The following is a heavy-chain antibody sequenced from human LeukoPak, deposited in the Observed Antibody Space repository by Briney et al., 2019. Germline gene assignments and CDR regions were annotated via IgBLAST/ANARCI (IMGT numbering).Heavy chain of an antibody. V-gene: IGHV3-72*01. Sequence: GGSLRLSCAASGFTLSDHYIDWVRQAPGKGLEWVGRIGNKGSSHSTEYAASVTGRFTISRDDSKNSLYLQMNGLKNEDTAVYYCARGYPQDYWGQGTLVTVSS. D-gene: IGHD2-15*01. CDR3: ARGYPQDY. J-gene: IGHJ4*02. CDR1: GFTLSDHY. CDR2: IGNKGSSHST.